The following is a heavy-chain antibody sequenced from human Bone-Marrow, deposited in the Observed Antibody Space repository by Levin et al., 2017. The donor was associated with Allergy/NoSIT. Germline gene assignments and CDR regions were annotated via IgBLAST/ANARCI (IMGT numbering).Heavy chain of an antibody. CDR3: ARVRLGIAVAGPTAFDY. J-gene: IGHJ4*02. D-gene: IGHD6-19*01. Sequence: ASVKVSCKASGYTFTGYYMHWVRQAPGQGLEWMGWINPNSGGTNYAQKFQGRVTMTRDTSISTAYMELSRLRSDDTAVYYCARVRLGIAVAGPTAFDYWGQGTLVTVSS. V-gene: IGHV1-2*02. CDR1: GYTFTGYY. CDR2: INPNSGGT.